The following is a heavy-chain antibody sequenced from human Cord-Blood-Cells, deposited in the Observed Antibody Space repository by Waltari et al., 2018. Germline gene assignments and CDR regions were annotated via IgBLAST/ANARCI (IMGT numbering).Heavy chain of an antibody. Sequence: QVQLVQSGAEVKKPGASVKVSCKAYGYTFTSYDIHWVRQATGQGLEWMGWMNPNSGNTGYAQKFQGRVTITRNTSISTAYMELSSLRSEDTAVYYCAINSPGDHDAFDIWGQGTMVTVSS. CDR2: MNPNSGNT. D-gene: IGHD7-27*01. V-gene: IGHV1-8*03. CDR1: GYTFTSYD. J-gene: IGHJ3*02. CDR3: AINSPGDHDAFDI.